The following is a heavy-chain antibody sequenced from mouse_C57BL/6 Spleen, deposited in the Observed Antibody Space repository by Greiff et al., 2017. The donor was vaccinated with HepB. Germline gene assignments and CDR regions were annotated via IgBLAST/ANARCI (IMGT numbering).Heavy chain of an antibody. CDR3: ARNWGYDGYYPMDY. CDR2: IWSGGST. D-gene: IGHD2-3*01. V-gene: IGHV2-2*01. Sequence: VKLQQSGPGLVQPSQSLSITCTVSGFSLTSYGVHWVRQSPGKGLEWLGVIWSGGSTDYNAAFISRLSNSKDNSKSQVFFKMNSLQADDTAIYYCARNWGYDGYYPMDYWGQGTSVTVSS. J-gene: IGHJ4*01. CDR1: GFSLTSYG.